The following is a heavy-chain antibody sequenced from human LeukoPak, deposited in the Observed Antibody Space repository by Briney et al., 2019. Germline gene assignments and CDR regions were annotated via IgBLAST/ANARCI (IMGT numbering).Heavy chain of an antibody. CDR1: GFTFSSYW. J-gene: IGHJ4*02. CDR3: ARGNVVSPPDY. V-gene: IGHV3-74*01. Sequence: GGSLRLSCAASGFTFSSYWMHWVRQAPGKGLVWVSRINSDGSSTSYADSVKGRFTISRDNAKNTLYLQMNSLGAEDTAVYYCARGNVVSPPDYWGQGTLVTVSS. CDR2: INSDGSST. D-gene: IGHD2-8*01.